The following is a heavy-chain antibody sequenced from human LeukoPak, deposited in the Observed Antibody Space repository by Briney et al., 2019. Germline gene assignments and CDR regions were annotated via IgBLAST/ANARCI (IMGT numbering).Heavy chain of an antibody. V-gene: IGHV3-21*04. J-gene: IGHJ4*02. CDR1: GFTFSSYS. CDR2: ISSSSSYI. Sequence: PGGSLRLSCAASGFTFSSYSMNWVRQAPGKGLELVSSISSSSSYIYYADSMKGRFTISRDNAKNSLYLQMHSLRAEDTAVYYCARVRQWLKTEGFDYWGQGTLVTVSS. CDR3: ARVRQWLKTEGFDY. D-gene: IGHD3-22*01.